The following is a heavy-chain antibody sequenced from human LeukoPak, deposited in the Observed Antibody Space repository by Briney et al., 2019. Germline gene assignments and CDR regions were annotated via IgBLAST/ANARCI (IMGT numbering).Heavy chain of an antibody. D-gene: IGHD3-9*01. J-gene: IGHJ4*02. CDR1: GFTFSSYS. CDR2: ISSSSSYI. Sequence: GGSLRLSCAASGFTFSSYSMNWVRQAPGKGLEWVSSISSSSSYIYYADSVKVRFTISRDNAKNSLYLQMNSLRAEDTAAYYCASESHYDILTGYWEPIDYWGQGTLVTVSS. V-gene: IGHV3-21*01. CDR3: ASESHYDILTGYWEPIDY.